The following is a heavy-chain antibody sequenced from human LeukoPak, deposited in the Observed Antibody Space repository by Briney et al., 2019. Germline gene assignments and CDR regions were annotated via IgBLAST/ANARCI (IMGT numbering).Heavy chain of an antibody. J-gene: IGHJ6*02. Sequence: PSETLSLTCAVYGGSFSGYYWSWIRQPPGKGLEWIGEINHSGSTNYNPSLKSRVTISVDTSKNQFSLKLSSVTAADTAVYYCARGRDTAKHSRGLHYYYGMDVWGQGTTVTVSS. CDR3: ARGRDTAKHSRGLHYYYGMDV. CDR1: GGSFSGYY. V-gene: IGHV4-34*01. CDR2: INHSGST. D-gene: IGHD5-18*01.